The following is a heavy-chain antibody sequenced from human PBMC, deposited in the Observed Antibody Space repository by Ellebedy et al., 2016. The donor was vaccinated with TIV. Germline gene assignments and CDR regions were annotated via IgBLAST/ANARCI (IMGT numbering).Heavy chain of an antibody. J-gene: IGHJ4*02. D-gene: IGHD4-23*01. CDR1: GFTFSTYS. CDR2: ISTITNY. CDR3: AGKAPQFQFDY. V-gene: IGHV3-21*01. Sequence: GESLKISCAASGFTFSTYSLNWVRQAPGKGLEWVSSISTITNYADSVRGRFTISRDNAKNSLYLQMNSLRVEDTAVYYCAGKAPQFQFDYWGQGTLVTVSS.